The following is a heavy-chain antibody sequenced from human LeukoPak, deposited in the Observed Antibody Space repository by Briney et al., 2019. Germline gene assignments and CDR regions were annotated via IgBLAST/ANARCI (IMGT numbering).Heavy chain of an antibody. V-gene: IGHV1-46*01. J-gene: IGHJ3*02. CDR1: AYTFTSYY. Sequence: PGASVKVSCKASAYTFTSYYMHWVRQAPGQGLEWMGIINPSGGSTSYAQKFQGRVTMTRDTSTSTVYMELSSLRSEDTAVYYCARVGDSSGYYRDAFDIWGQGTMVTVSS. CDR2: INPSGGST. CDR3: ARVGDSSGYYRDAFDI. D-gene: IGHD3-22*01.